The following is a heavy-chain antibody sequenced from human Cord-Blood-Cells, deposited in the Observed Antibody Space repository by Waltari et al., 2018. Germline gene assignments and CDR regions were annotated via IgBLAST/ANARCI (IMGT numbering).Heavy chain of an antibody. CDR1: GASGPSNNPA. D-gene: IGHD7-27*01. Sequence: QVQLQQSGPGLVKPSQTLSLTCAISGASGPSNNPAWNWIRQSPSRGLEWLGRTYYRSKWYNDYAVSVKSRITINPDTSKNQFSLQLNSVTPEDTAVYYCARELGIWYFDLWGRGTLVTVSS. CDR3: ARELGIWYFDL. CDR2: TYYRSKWYN. J-gene: IGHJ2*01. V-gene: IGHV6-1*01.